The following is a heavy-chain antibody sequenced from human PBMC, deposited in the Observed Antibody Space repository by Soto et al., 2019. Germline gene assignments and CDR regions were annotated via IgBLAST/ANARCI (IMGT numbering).Heavy chain of an antibody. Sequence: EVQLVESGGDLVKPGGCLRLSCAASGITFINAWMSWVHQAPGKGLEWVGRIKNKADGGTADYAAPVRGRFTISRDDSKNTLFLQMNSLETEDTAVYYCTTDPGDYQDFWGQGTLVTVSS. CDR3: TTDPGDYQDF. CDR1: GITFINAW. CDR2: IKNKADGGTA. J-gene: IGHJ4*02. D-gene: IGHD4-17*01. V-gene: IGHV3-15*01.